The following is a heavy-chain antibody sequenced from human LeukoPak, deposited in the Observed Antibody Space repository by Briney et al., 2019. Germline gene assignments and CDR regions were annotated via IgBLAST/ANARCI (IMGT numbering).Heavy chain of an antibody. V-gene: IGHV4-34*01. Sequence: PSETLSLTCAVYGGSFSGYYWSWIRQPPGKGLEWIGEINHSGSTNYNPSLKSRVTISVDTSKNQFSLKLSSVTAADTAVYYCARGPLLDNPSHYYYGMDVWGQGTTVTVSS. D-gene: IGHD1-1*01. CDR3: ARGPLLDNPSHYYYGMDV. J-gene: IGHJ6*02. CDR2: INHSGST. CDR1: GGSFSGYY.